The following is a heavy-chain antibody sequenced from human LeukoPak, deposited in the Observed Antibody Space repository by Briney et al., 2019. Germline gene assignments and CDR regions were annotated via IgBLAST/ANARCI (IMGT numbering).Heavy chain of an antibody. Sequence: KPSETLSLTCTVSGGSISSSGYYWGWIRQPPGKGLEWIGSINYGGSTYYNPSLKSRVTMSVDTSKNQFSLKLSSVTAAGTAVYYCARGPPPDFDCWGQGTLVTVSS. CDR2: INYGGST. J-gene: IGHJ4*02. CDR3: ARGPPPDFDC. CDR1: GGSISSSGYY. V-gene: IGHV4-39*07.